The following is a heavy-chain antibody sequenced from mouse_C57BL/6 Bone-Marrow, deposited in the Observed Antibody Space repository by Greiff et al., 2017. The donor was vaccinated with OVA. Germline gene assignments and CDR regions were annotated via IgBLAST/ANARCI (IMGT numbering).Heavy chain of an antibody. CDR1: GFTFSSYG. J-gene: IGHJ3*01. Sequence: EVKVVESGGDLVKPGGSLKLSCAASGFTFSSYGMSWVRQTPDKRLEWVATISSGGSYTYYPDSVKGRFTISRDNAKNTLYLQMSSLKSEDTAMYYCERQRYYGSSSWFAYWGQGTLVTVSA. D-gene: IGHD1-1*01. CDR2: ISSGGSYT. CDR3: ERQRYYGSSSWFAY. V-gene: IGHV5-6*01.